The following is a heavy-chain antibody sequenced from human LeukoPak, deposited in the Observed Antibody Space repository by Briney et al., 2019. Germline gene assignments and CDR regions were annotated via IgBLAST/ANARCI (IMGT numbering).Heavy chain of an antibody. CDR1: RFTFSSYA. CDR3: ATAYCSSTSCSRPSDYFDY. V-gene: IGHV3-23*01. CDR2: ISGSGGST. Sequence: GGSLRLSCAASRFTFSSYAMSWVRQAPGKGLEWVSAISGSGGSTYYADSVKGRFTISRDNSKNTLYLQMNSLRAEDTAVYYCATAYCSSTSCSRPSDYFDYWGQGTLVSVSS. D-gene: IGHD2-2*01. J-gene: IGHJ4*02.